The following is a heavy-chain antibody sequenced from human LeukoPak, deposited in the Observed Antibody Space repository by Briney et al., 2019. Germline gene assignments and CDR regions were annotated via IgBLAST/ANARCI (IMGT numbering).Heavy chain of an antibody. CDR3: ARVYGSITMVRGVIPKFHFDY. CDR1: GYTFTGYY. CDR2: INPNSGGT. J-gene: IGHJ4*02. D-gene: IGHD3-10*01. Sequence: ASVKVSCKPSGYTFTGYYMRWVRQAPGQGLEWIGWINPNSGGTNYAQKFQGRVTMTRDTSISTAYMELSRLRSDDTAVYYCARVYGSITMVRGVIPKFHFDYWGQGTLVTVSS. V-gene: IGHV1-2*02.